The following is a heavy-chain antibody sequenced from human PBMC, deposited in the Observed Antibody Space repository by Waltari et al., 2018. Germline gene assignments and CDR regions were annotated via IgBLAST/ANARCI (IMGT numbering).Heavy chain of an antibody. D-gene: IGHD2-2*01. V-gene: IGHV3-74*01. CDR2: IDNYGSIT. CDR1: GFTFANFW. CDR3: ALDLGGYAGS. J-gene: IGHJ4*02. Sequence: EVQLVESGGGLVQPGGSLRLPCAASGFTFANFWMHWVRQVPGKGLVWVSRIDNYGSITTYADSVEGRFTISRDNAKNTLYLQMNSLTVADTALYYCALDLGGYAGSWGQGTMVTVSS.